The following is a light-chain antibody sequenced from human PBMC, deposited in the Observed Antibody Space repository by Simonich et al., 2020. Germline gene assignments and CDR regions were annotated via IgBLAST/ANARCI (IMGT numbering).Light chain of an antibody. Sequence: QSALTQPASVSGSPGQSITISCTGTRNDVESYNLVSWYQQHPGKAPKLMIYEGIKRPSGVSKRFSGSKSGNTASLTISGLQAEDEADYYCCSYAGSSTLVFGGGTKLTVL. J-gene: IGLJ3*02. V-gene: IGLV2-23*01. CDR3: CSYAGSSTLV. CDR2: EGI. CDR1: RNDVESYNL.